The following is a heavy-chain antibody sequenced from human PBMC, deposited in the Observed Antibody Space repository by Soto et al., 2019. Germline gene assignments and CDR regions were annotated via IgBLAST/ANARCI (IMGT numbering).Heavy chain of an antibody. CDR3: ARKHPGRVWELPDY. D-gene: IGHD1-26*01. J-gene: IGHJ4*02. V-gene: IGHV3-30*03. Sequence: QVQLVESGGGVVQPGTSLRLSCAASGFAFDTYGMHWVRQPPGTGLEWVAVTSSDGRIINYADSVKGRFTVSRDNSENSLFLQMNSLRLEDTAVYYCARKHPGRVWELPDYWGQGTQVTVSS. CDR1: GFAFDTYG. CDR2: TSSDGRII.